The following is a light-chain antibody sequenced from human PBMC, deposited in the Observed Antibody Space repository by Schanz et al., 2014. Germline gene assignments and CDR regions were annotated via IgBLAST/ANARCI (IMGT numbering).Light chain of an antibody. CDR2: EGS. CDR1: SSDVGNYNF. J-gene: IGLJ2*01. Sequence: QSALTQPASVSGSPGQSITISCTGSSSDVGNYNFVSWYQQYPGRAPKLIIYEGSERPSGVSNRFSGSKSDNTASLTISGLQAEDEADYYCSSYAGSNNYVVFGGGTKLTVL. V-gene: IGLV2-23*01. CDR3: SSYAGSNNYVV.